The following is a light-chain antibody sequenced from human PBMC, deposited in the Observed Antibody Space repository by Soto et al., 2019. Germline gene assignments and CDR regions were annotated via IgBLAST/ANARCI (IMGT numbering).Light chain of an antibody. J-gene: IGKJ4*01. CDR2: KVS. CDR1: QSLVYSDGNTY. V-gene: IGKV2-30*01. CDR3: MQGTYCPRHT. Sequence: DVVMTQSPLSLPVTLGQPASISCRSSQSLVYSDGNTYLNWFHQRPGQSPRRLIYKVSNRDSGVPGRFSGSGSGTAFTLRSSSLEAEEVGVFCCMQGTYCPRHTFGGGKKLEIK.